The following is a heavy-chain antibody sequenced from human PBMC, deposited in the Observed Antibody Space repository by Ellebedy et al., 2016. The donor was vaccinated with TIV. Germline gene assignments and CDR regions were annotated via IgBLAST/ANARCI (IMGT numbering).Heavy chain of an antibody. CDR1: GYTFTSYD. V-gene: IGHV1-8*01. CDR3: ARAEYSSGWYDYYFDY. CDR2: MNPNSGNT. D-gene: IGHD6-19*01. J-gene: IGHJ4*02. Sequence: AASVKVSCKASGYTFTSYDINWVRQATGQGLEWMGWMNPNSGNTGYAQKFQGRVTMTRNTSISTAYMELSSLRSEDTAVYYCARAEYSSGWYDYYFDYWGQGTLVTVSS.